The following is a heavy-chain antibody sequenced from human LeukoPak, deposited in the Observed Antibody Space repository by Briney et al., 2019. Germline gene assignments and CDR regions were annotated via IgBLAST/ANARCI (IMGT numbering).Heavy chain of an antibody. CDR2: IYYSGST. CDR3: ARVLIGNYDFWSGLFDY. Sequence: PPETLSLTCTVSGGSISSYYWSWIRQPPGKGLEWIGYIYYSGSTNYNPSLKSRVTISVDTSKNQFSLKLSSVTAADTAVYYCARVLIGNYDFWSGLFDYWGQGTLVTVSS. V-gene: IGHV4-59*01. CDR1: GGSISSYY. J-gene: IGHJ4*02. D-gene: IGHD3-3*01.